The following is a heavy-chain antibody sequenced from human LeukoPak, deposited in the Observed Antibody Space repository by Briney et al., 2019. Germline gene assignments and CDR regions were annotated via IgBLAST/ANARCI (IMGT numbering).Heavy chain of an antibody. CDR1: GLPFSSYS. D-gene: IGHD3-9*01. Sequence: GGSLRLSCAASGLPFSSYSMNWVRRAPGRGLEWVSYISSSSSTIYYADSVKGRFTISRDNAKNSLYLQMNSLRAEDTAVYYCACEKGLRYFHWVAFDYWGQGTLVTVSS. V-gene: IGHV3-48*01. CDR2: ISSSSSTI. CDR3: ACEKGLRYFHWVAFDY. J-gene: IGHJ4*02.